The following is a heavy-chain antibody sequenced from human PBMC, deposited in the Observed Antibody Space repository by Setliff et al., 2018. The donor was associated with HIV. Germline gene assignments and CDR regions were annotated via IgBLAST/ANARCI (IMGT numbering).Heavy chain of an antibody. V-gene: IGHV4-39*07. Sequence: PSETLSLTCTVSGGSISSRNFYWGWIRQPPGKGLEWIGSIAYTRSGYYNSSLKSRVTISVDTSRNECSLKLTSVTAADTAVYYCAREVRWELPQGFDHWGQGSQVTVSS. CDR3: AREVRWELPQGFDH. J-gene: IGHJ4*02. CDR1: GGSISSRNFY. CDR2: IAYTRSG. D-gene: IGHD1-26*01.